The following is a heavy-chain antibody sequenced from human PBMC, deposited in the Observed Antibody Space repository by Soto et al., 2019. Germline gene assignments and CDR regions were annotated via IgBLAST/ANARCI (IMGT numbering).Heavy chain of an antibody. CDR3: ARDRESYSSSWSYFQH. D-gene: IGHD6-13*01. J-gene: IGHJ1*01. Sequence: ESGGGVVQPGRSLRLSCAASGFPFITYALHWVRQAPGKGLECVAVIWYDGSNKYYADSVKGRFTISRDDSKNTLYLQMNSLRAEDTAVYYCARDRESYSSSWSYFQHWGQGTLVTVSS. CDR1: GFPFITYA. V-gene: IGHV3-33*01. CDR2: IWYDGSNK.